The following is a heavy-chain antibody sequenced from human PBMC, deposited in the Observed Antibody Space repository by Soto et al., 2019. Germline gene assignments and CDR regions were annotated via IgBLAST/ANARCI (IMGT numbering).Heavy chain of an antibody. CDR1: GFTFKTHA. J-gene: IGHJ6*02. V-gene: IGHV3-30*18. D-gene: IGHD1-26*01. CDR2: IAYDGNEK. CDR3: WKDVGDYVPYYYGVDV. Sequence: QVQLVESGGGVVQPGTSLRLSCAASGFTFKTHAMHWVRQAPGKGLEWMAVIAYDGNEKFYADSVKGRFTISRDNSKNALYVQINTLRNEDTAVYYCWKDVGDYVPYYYGVDVWGQGTTVTVSS.